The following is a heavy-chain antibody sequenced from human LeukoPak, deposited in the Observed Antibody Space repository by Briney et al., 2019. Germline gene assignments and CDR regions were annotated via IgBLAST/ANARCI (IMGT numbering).Heavy chain of an antibody. CDR3: ARDRVRCTNGVCYTSYYFDY. D-gene: IGHD2-8*01. V-gene: IGHV3-7*01. Sequence: GGSLRLSCAASGFTFSSYEMNWVRQAPGKGLEWVANIKQDGSEKYYVDSVKGRFTISRDNARNSLYLQMNSLRAEDTAVYYCARDRVRCTNGVCYTSYYFDYWGQGTLVTVSS. J-gene: IGHJ4*02. CDR1: GFTFSSYE. CDR2: IKQDGSEK.